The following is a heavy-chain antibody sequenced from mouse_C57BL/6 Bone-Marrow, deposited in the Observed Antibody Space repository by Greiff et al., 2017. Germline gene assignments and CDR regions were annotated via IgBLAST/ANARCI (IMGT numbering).Heavy chain of an antibody. V-gene: IGHV1-4*01. J-gene: IGHJ1*03. CDR1: GYTFTSYT. D-gene: IGHD1-1*01. CDR3: ARECDGRSYWYFDV. CDR2: INPSSGYT. Sequence: VQLQQSGAELARPGASVKMSCKASGYTFTSYTMHWVKQRPGQGLEWIGYINPSSGYTKYNQKFKDKATLTADKSSSTASMQLSSRTSEDSAVYDCARECDGRSYWYFDVWGTGTTVTVSA.